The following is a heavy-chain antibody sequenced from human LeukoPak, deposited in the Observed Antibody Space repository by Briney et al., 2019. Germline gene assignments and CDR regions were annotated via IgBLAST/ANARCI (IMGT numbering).Heavy chain of an antibody. V-gene: IGHV3-15*01. D-gene: IGHD3/OR15-3a*01. CDR3: TAGTGRSDFDY. CDR1: GFTFSNAW. Sequence: PGGSLRLSCAASGFTFSNAWMSWVRQAPGRGLEGGGRIKRKGDDGTMDYAAPVKGRLSISRDDSKNTLYLQMTSLKSEDTAVYYCTAGTGRSDFDYWGQGTLVTVSS. CDR2: IKRKGDDGTM. J-gene: IGHJ4*02.